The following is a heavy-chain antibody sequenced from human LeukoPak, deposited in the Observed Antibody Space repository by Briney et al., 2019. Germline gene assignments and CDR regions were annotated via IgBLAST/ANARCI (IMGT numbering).Heavy chain of an antibody. V-gene: IGHV4-59*01. Sequence: SETLSLTCTVSGGSTSSYYWSWVRQPPGKGLEWIGYIYYSGSTNYNPSLKSRVTISVDTSKNQFSLKLSSVTAADTAVYYCARVGGTNYYYYGMDVWGQGTTVTVSS. CDR3: ARVGGTNYYYYGMDV. J-gene: IGHJ6*02. CDR1: GGSTSSYY. CDR2: IYYSGST. D-gene: IGHD1-1*01.